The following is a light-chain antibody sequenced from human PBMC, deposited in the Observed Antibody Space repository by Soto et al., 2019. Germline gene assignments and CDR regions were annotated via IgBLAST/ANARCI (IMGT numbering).Light chain of an antibody. CDR2: VYSDSSH. Sequence: QSVLTQSPSASDFLGDSVKLTCTLNRGHRGLATTCHQQQPGKGPRYLMTVYSDSSHNKGVGIPVRFSGSSSGAERYLTISFLQTEDVADYFCQTWTTFGTGTKLTVL. V-gene: IGLV4-69*01. CDR3: QTWTT. CDR1: RGHRGLA. J-gene: IGLJ1*01.